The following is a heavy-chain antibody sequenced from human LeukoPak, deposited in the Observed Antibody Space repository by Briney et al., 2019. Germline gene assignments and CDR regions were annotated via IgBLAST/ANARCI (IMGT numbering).Heavy chain of an antibody. CDR3: ARVGYCNSSACYSNFDY. CDR2: PPGDDTQP. J-gene: IGHJ4*02. D-gene: IGHD2/OR15-2a*01. Sequence: GVPLRLSCAASGFSLSDFNMLWVPQAPGMGRVWGTHPPGDDTQPFYGDSVRGRFPISRHSRTDTVDLRINSLRVEDTAVYYCARVGYCNSSACYSNFDYWGQGTLVTVRS. V-gene: IGHV3-74*01. CDR1: GFSLSDFN.